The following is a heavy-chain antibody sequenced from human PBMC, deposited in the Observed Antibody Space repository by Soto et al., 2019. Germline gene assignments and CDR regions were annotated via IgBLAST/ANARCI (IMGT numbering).Heavy chain of an antibody. CDR1: GYTFTSYA. V-gene: IGHV1-3*01. D-gene: IGHD2-2*01. CDR3: ARAADIVVVPAAIEIVDWFDP. CDR2: INAGNGNT. J-gene: IGHJ5*02. Sequence: GASVKVSCKASGYTFTSYAMHWVRQAPGQRLEWMGWINAGNGNTKYSQKFQGRVTITRDTSASTAYMELSSLRSEDTAVYYCARAADIVVVPAAIEIVDWFDPWGQGTLVTVSS.